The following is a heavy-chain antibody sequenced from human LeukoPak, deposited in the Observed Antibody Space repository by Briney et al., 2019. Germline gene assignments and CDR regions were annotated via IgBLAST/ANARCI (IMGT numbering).Heavy chain of an antibody. CDR1: EFTFSSYS. CDR3: ARPSTDYYDGSGYYFEYFDY. V-gene: IGHV3-48*01. Sequence: PGGSLRLSCAASEFTFSSYSMNWVRQAPGKGLEWVSYITNSGNSKSYADSVKGRFTISRDNTKNSLYLQMNGLRAEDTAVYYCARPSTDYYDGSGYYFEYFDYWGQGTLVTVSS. D-gene: IGHD3-22*01. J-gene: IGHJ4*02. CDR2: ITNSGNSK.